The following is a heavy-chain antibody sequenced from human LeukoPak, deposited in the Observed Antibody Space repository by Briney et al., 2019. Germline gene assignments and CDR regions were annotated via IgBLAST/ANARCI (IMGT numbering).Heavy chain of an antibody. CDR1: GYTFTSYG. J-gene: IGHJ4*02. CDR2: ISAYNGNT. D-gene: IGHD6-13*01. V-gene: IGHV1-18*01. CDR3: ARAKTRQQLPLEY. Sequence: GASVKVSCKASGYTFTSYGISRVRQAPGQGLEWMGWISAYNGNTNYAQKLQGRVTMTRDTSISTAYMELSRLRSDDTAVYYCARAKTRQQLPLEYWGQGTLVTVSS.